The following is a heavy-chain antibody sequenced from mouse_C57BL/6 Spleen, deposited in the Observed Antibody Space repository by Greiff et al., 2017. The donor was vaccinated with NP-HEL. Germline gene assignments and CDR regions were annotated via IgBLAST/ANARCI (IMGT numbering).Heavy chain of an antibody. CDR1: GFNIKDYY. D-gene: IGHD1-1*01. Sequence: VQLQQSGAELVKPGASVKLSCTASGFNIKDYYMHWVKQRTEQGLEWIGRIDPEDGETKYAPKFQGKATITADTSSNTAYLQLSILTSEDTAVYYCASITTVVADAMDYWGQGTSVTVSS. V-gene: IGHV14-2*01. J-gene: IGHJ4*01. CDR3: ASITTVVADAMDY. CDR2: IDPEDGET.